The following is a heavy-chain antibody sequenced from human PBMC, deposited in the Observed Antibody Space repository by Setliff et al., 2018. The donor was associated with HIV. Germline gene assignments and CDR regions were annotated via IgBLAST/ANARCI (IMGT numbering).Heavy chain of an antibody. CDR1: GFTFSYFW. V-gene: IGHV3-30*18. CDR3: AKVSAPYSSSRRWEYFQH. J-gene: IGHJ1*01. Sequence: GGSLRLSCTASGFTFSYFWMSWVRQTPGKGLEWVAVISYDGSNKYYADSVKGRFTISRDNSKNTLYLQMNSLRAEDTAVYYCAKVSAPYSSSRRWEYFQHWGQGTLVTVSS. D-gene: IGHD6-13*01. CDR2: ISYDGSNK.